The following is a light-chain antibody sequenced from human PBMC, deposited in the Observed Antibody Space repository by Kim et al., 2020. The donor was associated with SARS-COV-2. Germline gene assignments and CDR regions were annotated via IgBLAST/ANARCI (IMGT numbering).Light chain of an antibody. CDR2: LEGRGSY. CDR1: SGHNRYN. Sequence: AIQPAWTAGSGHNRYNIASHQRRQGKERRDLVKLEGRGSYNKGGGVPDRFSGSSPGADRYLTISNLQSEDEADYYCETWDSNTWVFGGGTQLTVL. J-gene: IGLJ3*02. V-gene: IGLV4-60*03. CDR3: ETWDSNTWV.